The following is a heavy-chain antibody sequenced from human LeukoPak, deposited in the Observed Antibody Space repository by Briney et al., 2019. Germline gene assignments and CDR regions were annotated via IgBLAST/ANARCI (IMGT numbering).Heavy chain of an antibody. J-gene: IGHJ4*02. V-gene: IGHV4-39*01. CDR2: IYYSGST. CDR1: GGSISGSSYY. Sequence: SETLSLTCTVSGGSISGSSYYWGWIRQPPGKGLEWIGSIYYSGSTYYNPSLKSRVTISVDTSKNQFSLKLSSVTAADTAVYYCARYVFAYYYGSGNNYWGQGTLVTVSS. D-gene: IGHD3-10*01. CDR3: ARYVFAYYYGSGNNY.